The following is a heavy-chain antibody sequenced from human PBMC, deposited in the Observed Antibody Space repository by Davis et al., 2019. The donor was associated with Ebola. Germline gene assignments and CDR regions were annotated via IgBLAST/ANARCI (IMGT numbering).Heavy chain of an antibody. CDR1: GFTFSSYA. D-gene: IGHD1-26*01. V-gene: IGHV3-30-3*01. J-gene: IGHJ3*02. Sequence: GESLKISCAAPGFTFSSYAMHWVRQAPGKGLEWVAVISYDGSNKYYADSVKGRFTISRDNSRNTLYLQMNGLRVEDTAIYYCAKDTSNIWFDIWGQGTMVTVSS. CDR3: AKDTSNIWFDI. CDR2: ISYDGSNK.